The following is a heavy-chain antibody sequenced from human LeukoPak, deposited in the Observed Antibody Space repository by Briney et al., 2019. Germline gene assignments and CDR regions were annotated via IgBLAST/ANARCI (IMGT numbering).Heavy chain of an antibody. J-gene: IGHJ6*03. CDR3: ARDGPSAGVVVETYWYYYMDV. D-gene: IGHD2-15*01. CDR1: GGTFSSYA. V-gene: IGHV1-69*13. CDR2: IIPIFGTT. Sequence: SVKVSCKASGGTFSSYAISWVRQAPGQGLEWMGGIIPIFGTTNYAQKFQGRVTITADESTSTAYMELSSLRSEDTAVYYCARDGPSAGVVVETYWYYYMDVGGKGTTVTV.